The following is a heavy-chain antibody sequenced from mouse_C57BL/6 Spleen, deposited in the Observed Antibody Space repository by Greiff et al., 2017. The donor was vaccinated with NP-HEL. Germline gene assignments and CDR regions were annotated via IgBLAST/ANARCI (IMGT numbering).Heavy chain of an antibody. CDR3: ARKGKDYGSSYDYFDY. J-gene: IGHJ2*01. Sequence: QVQLKQPGAELVMPGASVKLSCKASGYTFTSYWMHWVKQRPGQGLEWIGEIDPSYSYTNYNQKFKGKSTLTVDKSSSTAYRQLSSLTSEDSAGYYCARKGKDYGSSYDYFDYWGQGTTLTVSS. D-gene: IGHD1-1*01. V-gene: IGHV1-69*01. CDR2: IDPSYSYT. CDR1: GYTFTSYW.